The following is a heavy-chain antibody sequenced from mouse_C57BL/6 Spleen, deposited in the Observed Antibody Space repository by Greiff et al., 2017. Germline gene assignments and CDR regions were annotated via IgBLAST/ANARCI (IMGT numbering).Heavy chain of an antibody. Sequence: QVQLKQSGAELVRPGASVTLSCKASGYTFTDYEMHWVKQTPVHGLEWIGAIDPETGGTAYNQKFKGKAILTADKSSSTAYMELRSLTSEDSAVYYCTRRDYYGSSHAWFAYWGQGTLVTVSA. V-gene: IGHV1-15*01. D-gene: IGHD1-1*01. J-gene: IGHJ3*01. CDR2: IDPETGGT. CDR1: GYTFTDYE. CDR3: TRRDYYGSSHAWFAY.